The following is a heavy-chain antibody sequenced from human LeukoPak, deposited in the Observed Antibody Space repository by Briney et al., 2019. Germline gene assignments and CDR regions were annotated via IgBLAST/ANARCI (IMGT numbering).Heavy chain of an antibody. J-gene: IGHJ3*02. CDR1: GGSISSYY. D-gene: IGHD3-10*01. Sequence: SETLSLTCTVSGGSISSYYWSWIRQPAGKGLGWIGRIYTSGSTNYNPSLKSRVTMSVDMSKNQFSLKLSSVTAADTAVYYCARDWRHYYGSGSYNYGQFDIWGQGTMVTVSS. V-gene: IGHV4-4*07. CDR2: IYTSGST. CDR3: ARDWRHYYGSGSYNYGQFDI.